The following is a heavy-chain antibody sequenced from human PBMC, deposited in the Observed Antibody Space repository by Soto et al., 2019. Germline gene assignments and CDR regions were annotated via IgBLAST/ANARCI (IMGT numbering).Heavy chain of an antibody. J-gene: IGHJ1*01. V-gene: IGHV4-39*01. CDR1: GGSINRSPYY. Sequence: TSETLSLTCSVSGGSINRSPYYWDWIRQSPGKGLEWIGSIYETGRTNHNPLLKSRVTMTVDTSRNQFSLKRSSVIAADTAVYYCARHGGSCTTTRCYEYFKYWGKGAMVTVSS. D-gene: IGHD2-2*01. CDR2: IYETGRT. CDR3: ARHGGSCTTTRCYEYFKY.